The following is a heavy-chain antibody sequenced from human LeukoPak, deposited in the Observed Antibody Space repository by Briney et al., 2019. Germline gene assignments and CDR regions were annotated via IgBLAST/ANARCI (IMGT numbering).Heavy chain of an antibody. J-gene: IGHJ4*02. CDR3: ARDPTDYGDYFDY. CDR2: IKQDGSEK. CDR1: GFTFSSYW. D-gene: IGHD4-17*01. Sequence: PGGSLRLSCAASGFTFSSYWMSWVRQAPGKGLEWVANIKQDGSEKYYVDSVKGRFTISRDNARNSLYLQMNSLRAEDTAVYYCARDPTDYGDYFDYWGQGTLATVSS. V-gene: IGHV3-7*01.